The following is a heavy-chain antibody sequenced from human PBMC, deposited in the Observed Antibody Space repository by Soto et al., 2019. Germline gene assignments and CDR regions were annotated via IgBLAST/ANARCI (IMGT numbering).Heavy chain of an antibody. V-gene: IGHV1-69*01. CDR2: IIPIFGTA. CDR1: GGTFSSYA. CDR3: ASRSVYIAVAGTQNYYYGRDV. D-gene: IGHD6-19*01. J-gene: IGHJ6*02. Sequence: QVQLVQSGAEVKKPGSSVKVSCKASGGTFSSYAISWVRQAPGQGLEWMGGIIPIFGTANYAQKFQGRVTITADESTSTADRELSSLRAEDTAVDYCASRSVYIAVAGTQNYYYGRDVWGQGTTVTVSS.